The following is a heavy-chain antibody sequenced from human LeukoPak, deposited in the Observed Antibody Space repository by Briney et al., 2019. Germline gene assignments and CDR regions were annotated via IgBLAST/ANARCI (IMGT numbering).Heavy chain of an antibody. Sequence: PGGSLRLSCVASGFSFSTYAMSWIRQAPGKGLEWVSYISSSGSTIYYADSVKGRFTISRDNAKNSLYLQMNSLRAEDTAVYYCARDQQGEFDYWGQGTLVTVSS. CDR3: ARDQQGEFDY. CDR2: ISSSGSTI. J-gene: IGHJ4*02. V-gene: IGHV3-11*04. CDR1: GFSFSTYA. D-gene: IGHD3-10*01.